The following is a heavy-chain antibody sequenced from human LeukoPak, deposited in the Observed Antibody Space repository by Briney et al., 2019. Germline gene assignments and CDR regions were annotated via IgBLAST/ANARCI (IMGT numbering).Heavy chain of an antibody. CDR2: IAYDGSRA. CDR1: GFTFRGYG. J-gene: IGHJ4*02. CDR3: TRYNNDHFDY. D-gene: IGHD1-14*01. V-gene: IGHV3-33*01. Sequence: GGSLRLSCAGSGFTFRGYGMHWFRQTPGKGLEWVAVIAYDGSRAFYADSVKGRFTISRDNSKNTMSVQMDDLRAEDTAVYYCTRYNNDHFDYWGQGTLVTASS.